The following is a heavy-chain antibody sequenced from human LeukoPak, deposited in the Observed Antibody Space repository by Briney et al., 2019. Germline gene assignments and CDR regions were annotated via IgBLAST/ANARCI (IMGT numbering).Heavy chain of an antibody. V-gene: IGHV3-7*01. J-gene: IGHJ4*02. Sequence: GGSLRLSCAASGFSFSSYWMSWVRQAPGKGLEWVASIKPDGSGKQYVDSVKGRFTNSRDNAKNSLYLQMNSLRAEDTAMYYCARVHMAATGAFDSWGQGILVTVSS. D-gene: IGHD1-26*01. CDR1: GFSFSSYW. CDR2: IKPDGSGK. CDR3: ARVHMAATGAFDS.